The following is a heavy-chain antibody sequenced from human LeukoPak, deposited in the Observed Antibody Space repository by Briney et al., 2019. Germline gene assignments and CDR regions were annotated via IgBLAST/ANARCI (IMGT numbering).Heavy chain of an antibody. J-gene: IGHJ3*02. Sequence: SVKVSCKASGGTFSGYAISWVRQTPGQGLEWMGGIIPIFGTANYAQKFQGRVTMTRDTSTSTVYMELSSLRSEDTAVYYCARGVEMVNWRDAFDIWGQGTMVTVSS. CDR1: GGTFSGYA. V-gene: IGHV1-69*05. D-gene: IGHD5-24*01. CDR2: IIPIFGTA. CDR3: ARGVEMVNWRDAFDI.